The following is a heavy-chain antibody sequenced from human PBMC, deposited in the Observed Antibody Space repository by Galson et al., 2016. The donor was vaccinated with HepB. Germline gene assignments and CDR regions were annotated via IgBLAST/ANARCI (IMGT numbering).Heavy chain of an antibody. V-gene: IGHV3-7*01. Sequence: SLRLSCAASGFTFRTSWMSWVRQPPGKGPEWVANINPDGSQTYYVDSVKGRFNISKDNAKNSLYLRMNSLRADGTAVYYCARDPMRFAFDLWGQGTMVTVSS. J-gene: IGHJ3*01. CDR1: GFTFRTSW. CDR3: ARDPMRFAFDL. CDR2: INPDGSQT.